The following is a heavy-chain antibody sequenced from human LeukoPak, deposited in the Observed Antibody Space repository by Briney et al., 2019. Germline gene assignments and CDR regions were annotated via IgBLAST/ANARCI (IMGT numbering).Heavy chain of an antibody. CDR2: IWYDGSNK. V-gene: IGHV3-33*06. CDR1: GFTFSSYG. J-gene: IGHJ4*02. D-gene: IGHD3-16*01. Sequence: GGSLRLSCAASGFTFSSYGMHWVRQAPGKGLEWVAVIWYDGSNKYYADSVKGRFTISRDNSKNTLYLQMNSLRAEDTAVYYCAKGRYYDYVWGSPAGYFDYWGQGTLVTVSS. CDR3: AKGRYYDYVWGSPAGYFDY.